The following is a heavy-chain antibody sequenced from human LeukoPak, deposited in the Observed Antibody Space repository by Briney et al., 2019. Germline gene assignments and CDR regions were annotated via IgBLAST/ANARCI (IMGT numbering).Heavy chain of an antibody. CDR2: IKSDGST. D-gene: IGHD3-3*01. Sequence: GRSLRLSCAASGFTFDNYAMHWVRQAPGKGLVWVSRIKSDGSTNYADSVKGRFTISRDNAKNTLSLQMNSLRPEDTGVYYCARAPSEIGGYYPEYFRHWGQGTLVTVSS. J-gene: IGHJ1*01. V-gene: IGHV3-74*01. CDR1: GFTFDNYA. CDR3: ARAPSEIGGYYPEYFRH.